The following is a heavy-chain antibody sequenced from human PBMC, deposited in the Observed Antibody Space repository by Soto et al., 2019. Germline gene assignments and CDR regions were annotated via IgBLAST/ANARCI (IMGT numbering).Heavy chain of an antibody. CDR1: GFTFSSYA. CDR3: VKDLGDSSGYSQPYYFDY. V-gene: IGHV3-64D*08. CDR2: ISSNGGST. Sequence: GGSLRLSCSASGFTFSSYAMHWVRQAPGKGLEYVSAISSNGGSTYYADSVKGRFTISRDNSKNTLYLQMSSLRAEDTAVYYCVKDLGDSSGYSQPYYFDYWAQGTLVTVSS. D-gene: IGHD3-22*01. J-gene: IGHJ4*02.